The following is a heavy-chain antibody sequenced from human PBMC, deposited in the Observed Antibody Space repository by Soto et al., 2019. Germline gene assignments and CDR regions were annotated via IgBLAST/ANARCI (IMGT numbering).Heavy chain of an antibody. CDR1: GFTLSTYT. D-gene: IGHD3-10*01. CDR2: VSYDGSIG. V-gene: IGHV3-30-3*01. Sequence: VWSLILSCTASGFTLSTYTMHWVRQAPGKGLEWVATVSYDGSIGYYADSVRGRFSISRDNPKATLYLQMNSLKPADTTVYYCARDRYYGSGSYPGYWRHGTLVGVTS. CDR3: ARDRYYGSGSYPGY. J-gene: IGHJ4*01.